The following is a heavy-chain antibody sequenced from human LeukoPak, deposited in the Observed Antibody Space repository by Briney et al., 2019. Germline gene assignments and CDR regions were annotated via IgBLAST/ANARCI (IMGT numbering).Heavy chain of an antibody. V-gene: IGHV4-34*01. CDR1: GGSFSGYY. J-gene: IGHJ4*02. Sequence: PSETLSLTCAVYGGSFSGYYWSWIRQPPGKGLEWIGEINHSGSTNYNPSLKSRVTISEDTSKNHFPQQLSSVTAADAAGFYCWRRRLEGYDYVWGSYRYSFDYWGQGTLVTVSS. D-gene: IGHD3-16*02. CDR3: WRRRLEGYDYVWGSYRYSFDY. CDR2: INHSGST.